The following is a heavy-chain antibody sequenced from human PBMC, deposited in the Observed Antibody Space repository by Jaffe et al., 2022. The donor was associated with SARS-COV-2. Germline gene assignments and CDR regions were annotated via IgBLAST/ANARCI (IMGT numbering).Heavy chain of an antibody. CDR2: MHYSGGY. CDR1: GDSISSGSSY. CDR3: ARQSTGIVTWDY. D-gene: IGHD4-17*01. J-gene: IGHJ4*02. Sequence: QLQLQESGPGLVKPSETLSLTCTVSGDSISSGSSYWGWIRQSPGKGLEWIASMHYSGGYYYNPSLNSRVTISVDTSKNQLSLELRFVTAADTAIYYCARQSTGIVTWDYWGQGSLVIVSS. V-gene: IGHV4-39*01.